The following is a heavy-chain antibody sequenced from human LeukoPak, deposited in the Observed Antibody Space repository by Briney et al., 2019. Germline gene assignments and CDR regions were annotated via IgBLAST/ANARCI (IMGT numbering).Heavy chain of an antibody. D-gene: IGHD2-2*01. V-gene: IGHV3-48*03. CDR1: GFTFSSYE. Sequence: GGSLRLSCAASGFTFSSYEMNWVRQAPGKGLEWASYISSSGSTIYYADSVKGRFTISRDNAKNSLYLQMNSLRAEDTAVYYCASLHQQTLGAFDIWGQGTMVTVSS. CDR3: ASLHQQTLGAFDI. J-gene: IGHJ3*02. CDR2: ISSSGSTI.